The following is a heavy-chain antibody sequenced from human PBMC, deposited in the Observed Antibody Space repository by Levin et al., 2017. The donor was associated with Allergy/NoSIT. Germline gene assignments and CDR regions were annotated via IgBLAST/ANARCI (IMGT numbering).Heavy chain of an antibody. D-gene: IGHD5-12*01. V-gene: IGHV4-61*02. CDR1: GDSISRGFYY. CDR2: IYVTGST. Sequence: SQTLSLTCSVSGDSISRGFYYWSWIRQPAGEGLGWIGRIYVTGSTTYSPSLKSRVTISLDRSKDQVSLKINTVTAADTAVYYCACDLGCFSGYKPYCYMDVWGKGTTVTVSS. CDR3: ACDLGCFSGYKPYCYMDV. J-gene: IGHJ6*03.